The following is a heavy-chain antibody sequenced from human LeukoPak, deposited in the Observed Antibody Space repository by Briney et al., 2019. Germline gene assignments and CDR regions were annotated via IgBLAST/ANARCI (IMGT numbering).Heavy chain of an antibody. D-gene: IGHD3-3*01. J-gene: IGHJ3*02. CDR3: ARVEVFWSGHDAFDI. Sequence: SETLSLTCTVSGGSISSYYWSWIRQPAGKGLEWIGRIYTSGSTNYNPSLMSRVTMSVDTSKNQFSLKLSSVTAADTAVYYCARVEVFWSGHDAFDIWGQGTMVTVSS. CDR2: IYTSGST. V-gene: IGHV4-4*07. CDR1: GGSISSYY.